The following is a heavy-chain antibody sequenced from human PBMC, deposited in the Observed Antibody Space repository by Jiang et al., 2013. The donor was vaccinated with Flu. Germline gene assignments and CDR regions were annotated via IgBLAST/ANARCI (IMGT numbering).Heavy chain of an antibody. J-gene: IGHJ4*02. CDR1: SISSSSYY. V-gene: IGHV4-39*07. CDR3: ARGVRRTAAGTSFDY. D-gene: IGHD6-13*01. CDR2: VYYIGST. Sequence: SISSSSYYWGVDPPAPRKGLEWIGSVYYIGSTYYNPSLRSRVTISVDTSKNQFSLKLSSVTAADTAVYYCARGVRRTAAGTSFDYWGQGTLVTVSS.